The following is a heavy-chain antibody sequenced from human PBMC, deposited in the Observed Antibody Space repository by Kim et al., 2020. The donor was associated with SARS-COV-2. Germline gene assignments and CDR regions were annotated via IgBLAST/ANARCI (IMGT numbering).Heavy chain of an antibody. J-gene: IGHJ6*02. V-gene: IGHV3-23*01. CDR3: AKLKTTSCYSAMDV. Sequence: ADSVKGRFSISSDNPKNTLYLQMISLRAEDTAVYYCAKLKTTSCYSAMDVWGQGTTVTVSS. D-gene: IGHD2-2*02.